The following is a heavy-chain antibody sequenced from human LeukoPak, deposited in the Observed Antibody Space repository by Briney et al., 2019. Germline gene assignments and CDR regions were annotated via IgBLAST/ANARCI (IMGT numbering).Heavy chain of an antibody. CDR3: ARDRGGSYSAIDY. V-gene: IGHV3-48*04. Sequence: GGSLRLSCAASGFTFSSYSMNWVRQAPGKGLEWVSYISSSSSTIYYGDSVKGRFTISRDNAKNSLYLQMNSLRAEDTAVYYCARDRGGSYSAIDYWGQGTLVTVSS. CDR1: GFTFSSYS. CDR2: ISSSSSTI. J-gene: IGHJ4*02. D-gene: IGHD1-26*01.